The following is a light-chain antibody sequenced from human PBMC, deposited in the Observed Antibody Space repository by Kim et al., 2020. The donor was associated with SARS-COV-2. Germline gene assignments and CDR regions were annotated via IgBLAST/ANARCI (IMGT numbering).Light chain of an antibody. Sequence: FSPGERATISCRASQSVSSSYLAWYQQKPGQAPRLLIYGASSRATGIPDRFSGSGSGTDFTLTISRLEPEDFAVYYCQQYGSSPQTFGQGTKLEIK. J-gene: IGKJ2*01. CDR1: QSVSSSY. CDR3: QQYGSSPQT. V-gene: IGKV3-20*01. CDR2: GAS.